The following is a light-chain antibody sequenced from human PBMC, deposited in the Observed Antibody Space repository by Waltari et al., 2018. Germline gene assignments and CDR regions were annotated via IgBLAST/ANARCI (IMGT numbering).Light chain of an antibody. CDR1: QSLLYSSNNKNS. V-gene: IGKV4-1*01. J-gene: IGKJ4*01. Sequence: DIVMTQSPDSLAVSLRERATTNCKSSQSLLYSSNNKNSLNWYQQRPGQPPKLLIYWASTRESGVPDRFSGSGSGTDFTLTISSLQAEDVAVYYCQQYYSLPLTFGGGTKVEIK. CDR3: QQYYSLPLT. CDR2: WAS.